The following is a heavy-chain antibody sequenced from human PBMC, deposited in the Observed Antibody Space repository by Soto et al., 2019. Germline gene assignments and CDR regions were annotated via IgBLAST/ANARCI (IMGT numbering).Heavy chain of an antibody. J-gene: IGHJ4*02. D-gene: IGHD6-13*01. V-gene: IGHV4-34*01. CDR1: GGSFSGYY. CDR3: ATRDNSRFY. Sequence: SETLSLTCAVYGGSFSGYYWSWIRQPPGKGLEWIGEINHSGSTNYNPSLKSRVTISVDTSKNQFSLKLSSVTVADTAVYYCATRDNSRFYWGQGTLVTVSS. CDR2: INHSGST.